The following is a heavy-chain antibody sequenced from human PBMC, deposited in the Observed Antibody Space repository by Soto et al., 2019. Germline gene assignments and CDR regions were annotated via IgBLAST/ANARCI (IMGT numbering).Heavy chain of an antibody. CDR1: GYTFTSYG. Sequence: GASVKVSCKASGYTFTSYGISWGRQAPGQGLEWMGWISAYNGNTNYAQKLQGRVTMTTDTSTSTAYMELRSLRSDDTAVYYCAGRFGLEEGSYRYTYFAYRGQGTLVPVSS. V-gene: IGHV1-18*01. CDR3: AGRFGLEEGSYRYTYFAY. J-gene: IGHJ4*02. CDR2: ISAYNGNT. D-gene: IGHD3-16*02.